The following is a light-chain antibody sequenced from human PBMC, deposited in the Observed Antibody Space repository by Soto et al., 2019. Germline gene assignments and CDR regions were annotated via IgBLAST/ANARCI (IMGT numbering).Light chain of an antibody. CDR1: SSDVGGYNF. Sequence: QSVLTQPASVSGSPGQSITISCTGTSSDVGGYNFVSWYQQHPGKAPKLVIFEVSNRPSGVSHRFSGSKSGNTASLTISGLQAEDEADYYCVSYTSSTTYVFGTGTKVTVL. CDR3: VSYTSSTTYV. CDR2: EVS. J-gene: IGLJ1*01. V-gene: IGLV2-14*01.